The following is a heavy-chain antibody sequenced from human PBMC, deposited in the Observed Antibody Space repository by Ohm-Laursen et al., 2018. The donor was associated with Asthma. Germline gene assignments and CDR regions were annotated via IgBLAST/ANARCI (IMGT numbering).Heavy chain of an antibody. CDR3: AKALYGDYGSYYYYGMDV. V-gene: IGHV3-30*18. CDR2: ISYNGSNK. Sequence: RSLRLSCSASGFTFSSYGMHWVRQAPGKGLEWVAVISYNGSNKYYADSVKGRFTISRDNSKNTLYLQMNSLRAEDTAVYYCAKALYGDYGSYYYYGMDVWGQGTTVTVSS. CDR1: GFTFSSYG. J-gene: IGHJ6*02. D-gene: IGHD4-17*01.